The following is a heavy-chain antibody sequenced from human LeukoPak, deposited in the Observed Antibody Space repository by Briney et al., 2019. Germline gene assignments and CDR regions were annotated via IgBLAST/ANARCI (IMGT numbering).Heavy chain of an antibody. D-gene: IGHD3-3*01. J-gene: IGHJ4*02. CDR1: GFTFSSYG. CDR2: IRYDGSNK. Sequence: PGGSLRLSCAASGFTFSSYGTHWVRQAPGKGLEWVAFIRYDGSNKYYADSAKGRFTISRDNSKNTLYLQMNSLRAEDTAVYYCAKVLGSTFGVDLHDYWGQGTLVTVSS. V-gene: IGHV3-30*02. CDR3: AKVLGSTFGVDLHDY.